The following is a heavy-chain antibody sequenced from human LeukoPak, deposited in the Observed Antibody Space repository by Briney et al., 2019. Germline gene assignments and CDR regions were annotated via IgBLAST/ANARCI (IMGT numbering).Heavy chain of an antibody. D-gene: IGHD2-2*01. CDR2: IYTSGST. CDR3: ASGGAYCSSTSCSYFDY. J-gene: IGHJ4*02. Sequence: SETLSLTCTVSGGSISSYYWSWIRQPAGKGLEWIGRIYTSGSTNYNPSLKSRVTMSVDTSKNQFSLKLSSVTAADTAVYYCASGGAYCSSTSCSYFDYWGQGTLVTVSS. CDR1: GGSISSYY. V-gene: IGHV4-4*07.